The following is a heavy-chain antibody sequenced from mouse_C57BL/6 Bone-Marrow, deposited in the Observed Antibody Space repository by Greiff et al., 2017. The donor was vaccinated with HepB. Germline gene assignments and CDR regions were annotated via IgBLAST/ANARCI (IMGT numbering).Heavy chain of an antibody. CDR1: GYTFTDYN. CDR3: ARRDYGSGKNYYAMDY. J-gene: IGHJ4*01. Sequence: EVQLQQSGPELVKPGASVKIPCKASGYTFTDYNMDWVKQSHGKSLEWIGDINPNNGGTIYNQKFKGKATLTVDKSSSTAYMELRSLTSEDTAVYYCARRDYGSGKNYYAMDYWGQGTSVTVSS. D-gene: IGHD1-1*01. CDR2: INPNNGGT. V-gene: IGHV1-18*01.